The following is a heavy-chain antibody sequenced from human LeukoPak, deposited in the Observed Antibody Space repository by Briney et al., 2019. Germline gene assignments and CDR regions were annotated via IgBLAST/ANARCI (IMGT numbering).Heavy chain of an antibody. CDR1: GGSFSGYY. D-gene: IGHD1-26*01. Sequence: SETLSLTCAVYGGSFSGYYWSWIRQPPGKGLEWIGEINHSGSTNYNPSLKSRVTISVDTSKNQFSLKLSSVTAADTAVYYCARDNSGSYYHRGGFGYWGQGTLVTVSS. CDR2: INHSGST. V-gene: IGHV4-34*01. CDR3: ARDNSGSYYHRGGFGY. J-gene: IGHJ4*02.